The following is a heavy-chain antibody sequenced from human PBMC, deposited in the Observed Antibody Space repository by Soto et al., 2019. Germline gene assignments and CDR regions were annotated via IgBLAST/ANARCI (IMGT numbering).Heavy chain of an antibody. CDR2: INPSGGST. J-gene: IGHJ4*02. CDR1: GYTFTSYY. D-gene: IGHD3-3*01. V-gene: IGHV1-46*03. CDR3: ARDGQTTIFGVVTNYFDY. Sequence: SVKVSCKASGYTFTSYYMHWVRQAPGQGLERMGMINPSGGSTSYAQKFQGRVTMTRDTSTSTVYMELSSLRSEDTAVYYCARDGQTTIFGVVTNYFDYWGQGTLVTVSS.